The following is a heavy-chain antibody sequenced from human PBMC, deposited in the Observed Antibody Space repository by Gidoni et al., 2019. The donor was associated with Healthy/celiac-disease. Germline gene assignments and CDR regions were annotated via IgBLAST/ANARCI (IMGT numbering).Heavy chain of an antibody. D-gene: IGHD4-17*01. CDR3: AKDIGATVVTFVGSSGEQYFDY. CDR2: ISWNSGSI. V-gene: IGHV3-9*01. CDR1: GFPFSDYA. Sequence: EVQLVESGGGLVQPGRSLRLSCAASGFPFSDYAMHEVRQAPGKGLEWVSGISWNSGSIGYADSVKGRFTISRDNAKNSLYLQMNSLRAEDTALYYCAKDIGATVVTFVGSSGEQYFDYWGQGTLVTVSS. J-gene: IGHJ4*02.